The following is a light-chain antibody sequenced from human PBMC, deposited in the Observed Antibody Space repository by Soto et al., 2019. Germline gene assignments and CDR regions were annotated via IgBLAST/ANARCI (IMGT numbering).Light chain of an antibody. V-gene: IGLV2-14*01. CDR1: SSDVGGYNY. CDR2: DVS. J-gene: IGLJ2*01. CDR3: SSYSSSSPLV. Sequence: QSALTLPASVSGSPGQSITISCTGTSSDVGGYNYVSWYQPHPGKAPKLMIYDVSNRPSGVSNRFSGSKSGNTASLTISGLQAEDEADYYCSSYSSSSPLVFGGGTKVTVL.